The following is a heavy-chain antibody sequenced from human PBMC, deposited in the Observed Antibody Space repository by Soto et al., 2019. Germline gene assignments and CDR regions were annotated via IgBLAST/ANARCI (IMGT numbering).Heavy chain of an antibody. Sequence: QVQLVESGGGVVQPGRSLRLSCAASGFTLSNFAMHWVRQAPGKGLEWMAVISYDGSNKNYADSVKGRFTISRDNSKNTLYLQMNSLSGEDTAVYYCARDEYYYDSSGYYGYWGQGTLVTVSS. CDR2: ISYDGSNK. J-gene: IGHJ4*02. CDR3: ARDEYYYDSSGYYGY. D-gene: IGHD3-22*01. V-gene: IGHV3-30-3*01. CDR1: GFTLSNFA.